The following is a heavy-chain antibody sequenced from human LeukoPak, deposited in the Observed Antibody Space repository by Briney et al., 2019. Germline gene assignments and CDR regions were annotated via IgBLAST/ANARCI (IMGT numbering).Heavy chain of an antibody. D-gene: IGHD2-2*01. CDR2: IYNGGST. J-gene: IGHJ4*02. CDR3: ASAKSDCRSTSCPFDY. Sequence: GGSLRLSCAASGFTVSSNYMRWVRQAPGKGLEWVSVIYNGGSTYYADSVTGRFNISRDNSKSTLYLQMNSLRAEDTAVYYCASAKSDCRSTSCPFDYWGQGTLVTVSS. V-gene: IGHV3-53*05. CDR1: GFTVSSNY.